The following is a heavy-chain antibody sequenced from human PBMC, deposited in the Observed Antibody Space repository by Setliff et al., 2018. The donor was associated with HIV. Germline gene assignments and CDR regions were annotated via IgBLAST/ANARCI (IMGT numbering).Heavy chain of an antibody. CDR2: ISGYNGNT. D-gene: IGHD6-19*01. CDR3: ARAMSVADWFDP. CDR1: GYNFINNG. J-gene: IGHJ5*02. V-gene: IGHV1-18*01. Sequence: ASVKVSCKASGYNFINNGISWVRQAPGQGLEWMAWISGYNGNTNYAPKFQGRVTLTTDTSTSTSYMELRSLRSDDTAFYYCARAMSVADWFDPWGQGSLVNVSS.